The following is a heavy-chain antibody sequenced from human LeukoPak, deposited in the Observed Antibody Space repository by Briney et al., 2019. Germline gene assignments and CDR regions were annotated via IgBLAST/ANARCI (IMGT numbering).Heavy chain of an antibody. CDR3: AKGTYGLHNWLGP. J-gene: IGHJ5*02. D-gene: IGHD3-16*01. CDR1: GFTFSSYW. Sequence: PGGSLRLSCAVSGFTFSSYWMHWVRQVPGKGLVWVSRINSDGSSTSYADSVKGRFTISRDNAKNTLYLRMNSLRAEDTAVYYCAKGTYGLHNWLGPWGQGTLVTVSS. V-gene: IGHV3-74*01. CDR2: INSDGSST.